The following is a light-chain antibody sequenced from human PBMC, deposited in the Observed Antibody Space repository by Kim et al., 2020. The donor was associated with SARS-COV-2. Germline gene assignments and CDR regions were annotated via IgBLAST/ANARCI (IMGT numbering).Light chain of an antibody. CDR1: NIGSKN. J-gene: IGLJ1*01. Sequence: SVALRQTARITCGGNNIGSKNVHWYQQKPAQAPVLVIYRDNNRPSGIPDRFSGSNAGNTATLTISRAQAGDEADYYCQVWDISAYFFGTGTKVTVL. CDR2: RDN. CDR3: QVWDISAYF. V-gene: IGLV3-9*01.